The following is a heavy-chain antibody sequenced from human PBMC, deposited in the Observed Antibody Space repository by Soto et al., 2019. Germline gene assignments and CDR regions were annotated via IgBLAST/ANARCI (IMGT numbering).Heavy chain of an antibody. V-gene: IGHV3-74*01. J-gene: IGHJ4*02. CDR3: ARDRSYCSGGSCYSESDY. D-gene: IGHD2-15*01. CDR1: GFTFSSYW. CDR2: INSDGSST. Sequence: PGGSLRLSCATSGFTFSSYWMHWFRQAPGKGLVWVSRINSDGSSTSYADSVKGRFTISRDNAKNTLYLQMNSLRAEDTAVYYCARDRSYCSGGSCYSESDYWGQGTLVTVSS.